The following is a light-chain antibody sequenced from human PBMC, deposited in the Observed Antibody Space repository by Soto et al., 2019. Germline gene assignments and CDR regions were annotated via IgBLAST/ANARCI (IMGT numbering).Light chain of an antibody. Sequence: EIVLTQSPGTLSLSPGERATLSCRASQSVSSSYVAWYQQKPGQAPRLLIYGASSRATGIPDRFSGSGSGTDFTLTISRLEPEEFAVYYCQQYGSSPRTFGQGTKVEIK. CDR3: QQYGSSPRT. J-gene: IGKJ1*01. V-gene: IGKV3-20*01. CDR2: GAS. CDR1: QSVSSSY.